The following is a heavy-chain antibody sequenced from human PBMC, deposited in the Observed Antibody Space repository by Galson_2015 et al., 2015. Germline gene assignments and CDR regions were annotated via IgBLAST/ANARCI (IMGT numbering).Heavy chain of an antibody. CDR1: GYSCTSYW. J-gene: IGHJ4*02. D-gene: IGHD4-11*01. Sequence: QSGAAVKKPGESLKISCKGSGYSCTSYWIAWVRQMPGKGLEWMGIFYPGDSDTRYRPSFQGQVTISADKSISTAYLQWSSLKASDTAMYYCARRAVSTEYYDYWGQGTLVTVPS. CDR3: ARRAVSTEYYDY. CDR2: FYPGDSDT. V-gene: IGHV5-51*01.